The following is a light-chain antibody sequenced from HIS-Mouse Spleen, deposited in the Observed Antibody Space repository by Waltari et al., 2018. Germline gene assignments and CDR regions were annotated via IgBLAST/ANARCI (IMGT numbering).Light chain of an antibody. CDR1: ALPKQY. J-gene: IGLJ2*01. V-gene: IGLV3-25*03. CDR3: QSADSSGTVV. CDR2: KDS. Sequence: YELTQPPSVSVSPGQTARITCSGDALPKQYAYWYQQKPGQAPVLVIYKDSERPSGIPELFSGSSSGTTVTLTISGVQAEDEADYYCQSADSSGTVVFGGGTKLTVL.